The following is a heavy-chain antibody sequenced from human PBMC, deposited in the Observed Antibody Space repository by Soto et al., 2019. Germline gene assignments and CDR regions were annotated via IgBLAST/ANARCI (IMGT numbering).Heavy chain of an antibody. CDR2: IDPSDSYI. J-gene: IGHJ6*02. Sequence: GSLKISCKGSGYSFTEYWISWVRQMPGKGLEWMGRIDPSDSYINYSPSFQGHVTISADKSINTAYLQWSSLRASDTAIYYCARHYICRGGDCYYYGMDVWGQGTTVTVSS. V-gene: IGHV5-10-1*01. CDR3: ARHYICRGGDCYYYGMDV. CDR1: GYSFTEYW. D-gene: IGHD3-16*01.